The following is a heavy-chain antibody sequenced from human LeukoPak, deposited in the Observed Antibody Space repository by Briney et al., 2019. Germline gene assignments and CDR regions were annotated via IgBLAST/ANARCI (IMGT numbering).Heavy chain of an antibody. J-gene: IGHJ6*02. CDR3: AKLPQTPYCSSTSCPPYYYYGMDV. CDR2: ISGSGGST. CDR1: GFTFSSYA. V-gene: IGHV3-23*01. D-gene: IGHD2-2*01. Sequence: GGSLRLSCAASGFTFSSYAMSWVRQAPGKGLEWVSAISGSGGSTYYADSVKGRFTISRDNSKNTLYLQMNSLRAEDTAVYYCAKLPQTPYCSSTSCPPYYYYGMDVWGQGTTVTVSS.